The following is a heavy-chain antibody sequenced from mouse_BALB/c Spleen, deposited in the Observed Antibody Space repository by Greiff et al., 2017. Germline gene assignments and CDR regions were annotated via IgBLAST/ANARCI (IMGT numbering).Heavy chain of an antibody. CDR2: ISSGSSTI. J-gene: IGHJ3*01. CDR3: AREGTTATGVAY. CDR1: GFTFSSFG. D-gene: IGHD1-2*01. V-gene: IGHV5-17*02. Sequence: EVKLVESGGGLVQPGGSRKLSCAASGFTFSSFGMHWVRQAPEKGLEWVAYISSGSSTIYYADTVKGRFTISRDNPKNTLFLQMTSLRSEDTAMYYCAREGTTATGVAYWGEGTLVTVSA.